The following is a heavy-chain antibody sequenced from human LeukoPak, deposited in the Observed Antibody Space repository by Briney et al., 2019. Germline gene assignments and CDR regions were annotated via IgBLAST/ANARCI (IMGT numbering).Heavy chain of an antibody. CDR1: GGSISSYY. J-gene: IGHJ4*02. V-gene: IGHV4-4*07. Sequence: PSETLSLTCAVSGGSISSYYWSWIRQPAGKGLEWIGRIYTSGSTNYNPSLKSRVTMSVDTSKNQFSLKLRSVTAADTAVYYCARDDYYYDSSGYYSNWGQGTLVTVSS. D-gene: IGHD3-22*01. CDR3: ARDDYYYDSSGYYSN. CDR2: IYTSGST.